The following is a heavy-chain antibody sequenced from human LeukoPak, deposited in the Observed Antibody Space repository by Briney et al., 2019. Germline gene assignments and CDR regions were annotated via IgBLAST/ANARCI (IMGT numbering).Heavy chain of an antibody. CDR2: IYSGGNT. J-gene: IGHJ5*02. CDR1: GFTVSSNS. Sequence: PGGSLRLSCTVSGFTVSSNSMSWVRQAPGKGLEWVSFIYSGGNTHYADSVKGRFSISRDNSKNTLFLQMNSLRADDTSMYYCVTDLHGINWYVHWGQGTLVTVSS. D-gene: IGHD3-3*02. V-gene: IGHV3-53*05. CDR3: VTDLHGINWYVH.